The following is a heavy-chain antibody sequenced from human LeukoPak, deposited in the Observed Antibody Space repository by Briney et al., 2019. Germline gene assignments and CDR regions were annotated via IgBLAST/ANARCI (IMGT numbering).Heavy chain of an antibody. Sequence: GGSLRLSCAASGFTFSDYWMHWVRQAPGKGLVWVSRINTDGSTTSYADSVKGRFTISRDNAKNTLYLQMNSLRAEDTALYYCAKGGGSSWSYYFDYWGQGTLVTVSS. D-gene: IGHD6-13*01. J-gene: IGHJ4*02. CDR2: INTDGSTT. V-gene: IGHV3-74*01. CDR3: AKGGGSSWSYYFDY. CDR1: GFTFSDYW.